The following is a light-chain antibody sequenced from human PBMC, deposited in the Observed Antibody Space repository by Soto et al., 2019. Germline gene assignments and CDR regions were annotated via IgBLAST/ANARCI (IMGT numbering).Light chain of an antibody. CDR3: SSYTSSSTYV. CDR1: SSDVGGYNY. J-gene: IGLJ1*01. Sequence: SVLTQPASVPGSPGQSITISCTGTSSDVGGYNYVSWYQQHPGKAPKLMIYDVSSRPSGVSDRFSGSKSGNTASLTISGLQAEDEADYYCSSYTSSSTYVFGTGTKVTVL. CDR2: DVS. V-gene: IGLV2-14*01.